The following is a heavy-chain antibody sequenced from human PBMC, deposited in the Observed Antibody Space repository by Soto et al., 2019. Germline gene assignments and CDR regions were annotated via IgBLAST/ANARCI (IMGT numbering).Heavy chain of an antibody. CDR1: GGSISNYY. V-gene: IGHV4-59*12. J-gene: IGHJ4*02. Sequence: SETLSLTCTVSGGSISNYYWTWVRQPPGKGLEWIGFIHQNGRSYLNPSLRSRVTISIDTSKNQFSLHVASVTAADTAVYYCAKDPRPGYSSGWYGSYFDYWGQGTLVTVSS. CDR3: AKDPRPGYSSGWYGSYFDY. D-gene: IGHD6-19*01. CDR2: IHQNGRS.